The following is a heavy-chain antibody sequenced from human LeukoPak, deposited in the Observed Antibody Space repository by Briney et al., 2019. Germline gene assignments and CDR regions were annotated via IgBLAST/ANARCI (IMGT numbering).Heavy chain of an antibody. Sequence: SSVKVSCKASLYTFTSYYMHWVRQAPGQGLEWMGIINPSGGSTSYAQKFQGRVTMTRDTSTSTVYMELSSLRSEDTAVYYCARKNQDTAIPYYFDYWGQGTLVTVSP. CDR2: INPSGGST. V-gene: IGHV1-46*01. J-gene: IGHJ4*02. D-gene: IGHD5-18*01. CDR3: ARKNQDTAIPYYFDY. CDR1: LYTFTSYY.